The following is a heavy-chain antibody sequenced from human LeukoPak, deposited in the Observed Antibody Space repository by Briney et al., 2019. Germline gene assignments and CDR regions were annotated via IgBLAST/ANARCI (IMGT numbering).Heavy chain of an antibody. CDR3: ARVHFELKNYYYMDV. D-gene: IGHD3-10*01. CDR1: GGTFSSYA. J-gene: IGHJ6*03. V-gene: IGHV1-69*13. CDR2: IIPIFGTA. Sequence: ASVKVSCKASGGTFSSYAISWVRQAPGRGLEWMGGIIPIFGTANYAQKFQGRVTITADESTSTAYMELSSLRSEDTAVYYCARVHFELKNYYYMDVWGKGTTVTVSS.